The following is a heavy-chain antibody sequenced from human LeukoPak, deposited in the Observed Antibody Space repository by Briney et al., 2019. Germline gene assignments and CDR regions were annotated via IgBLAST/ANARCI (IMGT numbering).Heavy chain of an antibody. CDR1: GFTVSSNY. CDR3: AKDFYGDYRRRDDAFDI. D-gene: IGHD4-17*01. J-gene: IGHJ3*02. Sequence: PGGSLRLSCAASGFTVSSNYMSWVRQAPGKGLEWVSVIYSGGSTYFADSVKGRFTISRDNSKSTLYLQMNSLRVEDTAVYYCAKDFYGDYRRRDDAFDIWGQGTMVTVSS. CDR2: IYSGGST. V-gene: IGHV3-66*01.